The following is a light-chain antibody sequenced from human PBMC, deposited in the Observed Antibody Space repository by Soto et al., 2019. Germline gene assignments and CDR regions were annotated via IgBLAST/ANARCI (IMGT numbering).Light chain of an antibody. Sequence: DVRMTQSPSSLSASVGDRVVIACRASQTISTYLNWYRQKPGKAPELLIYGTSNLESGVPSRFSGSGSGTEFTLAISSLRPDDFATYFCQQSSITPLTFGGGTKVEIK. CDR1: QTISTY. V-gene: IGKV1-39*01. CDR3: QQSSITPLT. J-gene: IGKJ4*01. CDR2: GTS.